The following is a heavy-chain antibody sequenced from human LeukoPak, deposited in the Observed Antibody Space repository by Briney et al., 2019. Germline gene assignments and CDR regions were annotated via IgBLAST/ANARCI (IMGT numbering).Heavy chain of an antibody. V-gene: IGHV3-21*01. CDR1: GFTFSSYS. CDR3: AREILFTLDY. Sequence: GGSLRLSCAASGFTFSSYSMNWVRQAPGEGLEWVSSISSSSSYIYYADSVKGRFTISRDNAKNSLYLQMNSLRAEDTAVYYCAREILFTLDYWGQGTLVTVSS. CDR2: ISSSSSYI. J-gene: IGHJ4*02. D-gene: IGHD2-21*01.